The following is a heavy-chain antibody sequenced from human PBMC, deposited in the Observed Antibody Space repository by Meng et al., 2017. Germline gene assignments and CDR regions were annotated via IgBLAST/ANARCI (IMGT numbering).Heavy chain of an antibody. CDR1: GFTFSSYA. V-gene: IGHV3-23*01. CDR2: ISGSGGST. J-gene: IGHJ3*02. Sequence: GESLKISCAASGFTFSSYAMSWVRQAPGKGLEWVSAISGSGGSTYYADSVKGRFTISRDNSKNTLYLQMNSLRAEDTAVYYCAKFHGPFKSDGWTYEPFNIWGQGTMVTVSS. CDR3: AKFHGPFKSDGWTYEPFNI. D-gene: IGHD5-24*01.